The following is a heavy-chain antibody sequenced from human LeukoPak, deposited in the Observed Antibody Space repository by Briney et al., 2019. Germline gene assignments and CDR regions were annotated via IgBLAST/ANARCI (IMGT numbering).Heavy chain of an antibody. J-gene: IGHJ4*02. CDR2: ISGSGGST. CDR1: GFTFSSYA. CDR3: AKELRFLEWLLDGGTFDY. Sequence: GGSLRLSCAASGFTFSSYAMSWVRQAPGKGLEWVSAISGSGGSTYYADSVRGRFTISRDNSKKTLYRQMNSLRADDTAVYYCAKELRFLEWLLDGGTFDYWGQGTLVTVSS. V-gene: IGHV3-23*01. D-gene: IGHD3-3*01.